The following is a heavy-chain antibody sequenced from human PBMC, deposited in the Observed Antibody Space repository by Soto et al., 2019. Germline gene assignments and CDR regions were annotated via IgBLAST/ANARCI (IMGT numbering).Heavy chain of an antibody. D-gene: IGHD3-22*01. CDR2: IYWDDDK. CDR3: AHNKGYYDSSGYLH. J-gene: IGHJ4*02. V-gene: IGHV2-5*02. CDR1: GFSLSTSGVG. Sequence: QITLKESGPTLVKPTQTLTLTCTFSGFSLSTSGVGVGWIRQPPGKALEWLALIYWDDDKRYSPSLKSRLTITKDPSKNLVVLTMTNMDPVDTATYYCAHNKGYYDSSGYLHWGQGTLVTVSS.